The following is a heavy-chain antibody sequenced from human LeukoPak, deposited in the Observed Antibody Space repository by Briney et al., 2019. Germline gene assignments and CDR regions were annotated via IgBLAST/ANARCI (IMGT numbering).Heavy chain of an antibody. CDR3: ARVGIAVAGTGSWFDP. J-gene: IGHJ5*02. Sequence: ASVKVSCKASGYTFTSYGISWVRQAPGQGLEWMGWISAYNGNTNYAQKLQGRVTITTDTSTSTAYMELRSLRSDATAVYYCARVGIAVAGTGSWFDPWGQGTLVTVSS. CDR1: GYTFTSYG. D-gene: IGHD6-19*01. CDR2: ISAYNGNT. V-gene: IGHV1-18*01.